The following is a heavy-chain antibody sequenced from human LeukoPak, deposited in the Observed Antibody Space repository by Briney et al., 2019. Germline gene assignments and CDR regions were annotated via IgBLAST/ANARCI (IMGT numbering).Heavy chain of an antibody. V-gene: IGHV4-59*08. CDR1: GGSVSRYY. CDR3: ARYCSGGSCDDGFDI. Sequence: SETLSLTCTVSGGSVSRYYWSWIRQPPGKGLEWIGYTYYSGSTNYNPSLKSRVTMSVDTSKNQFSLKLTSVTAADTAIYYCARYCSGGSCDDGFDIWGEGTMVTVSS. D-gene: IGHD2-15*01. J-gene: IGHJ3*02. CDR2: TYYSGST.